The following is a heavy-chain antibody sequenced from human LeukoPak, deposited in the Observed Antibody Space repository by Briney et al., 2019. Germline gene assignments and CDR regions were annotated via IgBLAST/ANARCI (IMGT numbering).Heavy chain of an antibody. CDR1: GFTFDDYG. CDR3: ARVPRGWTVGWFDP. D-gene: IGHD3/OR15-3a*01. CDR2: INWNGGST. Sequence: PGGSLRLSCAASGFTFDDYGMSWVRQAPGKGLEWVSGINWNGGSTGYADSVKGRFTISRDNAKNSLYLQMNSLRAEDTALYYCARVPRGWTVGWFDPWGQGTLVTVSS. V-gene: IGHV3-20*04. J-gene: IGHJ5*02.